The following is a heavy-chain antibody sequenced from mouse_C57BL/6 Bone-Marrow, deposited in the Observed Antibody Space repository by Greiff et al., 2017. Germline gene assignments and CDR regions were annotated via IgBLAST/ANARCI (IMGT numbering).Heavy chain of an antibody. V-gene: IGHV1-5*01. CDR1: GYTFTSYW. J-gene: IGHJ4*01. CDR2: IYPGNSDT. CDR3: TRDYGSSQYYYAMDY. Sequence: EVQLQQSGTVLARPGASVKMSCKTSGYTFTSYWMHWVKQRPGQGLEWIGAIYPGNSDTSYNQKFKGKAKLTAVTSASTAYMELSSLTNEDSAVYYCTRDYGSSQYYYAMDYWGKGTSVTVSS. D-gene: IGHD1-1*01.